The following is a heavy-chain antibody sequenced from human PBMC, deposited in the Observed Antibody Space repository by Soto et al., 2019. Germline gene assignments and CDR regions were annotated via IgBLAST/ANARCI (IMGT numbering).Heavy chain of an antibody. Sequence: QVQLVQSGAEVKKPGASVKISCKASGYTFTNYDINWVRQATGQGLEWMGWMNPSNGNTDYAQKFQGRVTMTRNTSTRTAYMELGSLTSEDTAVCYCARDSAAVAGSNDYWGQGTLVTVSS. CDR1: GYTFTNYD. D-gene: IGHD6-19*01. V-gene: IGHV1-8*01. J-gene: IGHJ4*02. CDR3: ARDSAAVAGSNDY. CDR2: MNPSNGNT.